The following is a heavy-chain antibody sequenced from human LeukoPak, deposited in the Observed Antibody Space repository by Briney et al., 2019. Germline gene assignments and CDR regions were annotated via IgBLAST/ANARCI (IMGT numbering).Heavy chain of an antibody. CDR3: TRVASGWYVDY. D-gene: IGHD6-19*01. CDR1: GGSISSSSYY. J-gene: IGHJ4*02. V-gene: IGHV4-39*07. CDR2: IYYSGST. Sequence: PSETLSLTCTVSGGSISSSSYYWGWIRQPPGKGLEWIGSIYYSGSTYYNPSLKSRVTISVDTSKNQFSLKLSSVTAADTAVYYCTRVASGWYVDYWGQGTLVTVSS.